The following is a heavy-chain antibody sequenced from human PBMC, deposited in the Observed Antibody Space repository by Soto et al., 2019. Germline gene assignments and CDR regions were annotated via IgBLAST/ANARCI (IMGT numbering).Heavy chain of an antibody. CDR1: GGSISSSSYY. CDR3: ASPNRDGYNWNYYYGMDV. Sequence: SETLSLTCTVSGGSISSSSYYWGWIRQPPGKGLEWIGSIYYSGSTYYNPSLKSRVTISVDTTKNQFSLKLSSVTAADTAVYYCASPNRDGYNWNYYYGMDVWGQGTTVTVSS. V-gene: IGHV4-39*01. CDR2: IYYSGST. D-gene: IGHD5-12*01. J-gene: IGHJ6*02.